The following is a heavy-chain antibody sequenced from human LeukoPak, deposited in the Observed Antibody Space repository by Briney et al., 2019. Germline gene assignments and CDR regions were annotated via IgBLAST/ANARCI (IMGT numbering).Heavy chain of an antibody. V-gene: IGHV7-4-1*02. Sequence: ASVKVSCKASGYTFTSYAMNWVRQAPGQGLEWMGWINTNTGNPTYAQGFTGRFVFSLDTSVSTAYLQISSLKAEDTAVYYCARDVSHYDFWSGYRTTAGFDPWGQGTLVTVSS. J-gene: IGHJ5*02. CDR3: ARDVSHYDFWSGYRTTAGFDP. D-gene: IGHD3-3*01. CDR2: INTNTGNP. CDR1: GYTFTSYA.